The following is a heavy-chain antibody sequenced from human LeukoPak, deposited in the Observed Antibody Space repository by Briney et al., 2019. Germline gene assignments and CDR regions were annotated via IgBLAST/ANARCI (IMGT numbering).Heavy chain of an antibody. J-gene: IGHJ4*02. Sequence: SETLSLTCTVSGGSISSSSYYWGWLRQPPGKGLEWIGSIYYSGSTYYNPSLKSRVTISVDTSKNQFSLKLSSVTAADTAVYYCARQGSGSSDFDYWGQGTLVTVSS. CDR1: GGSISSSSYY. D-gene: IGHD3-10*01. CDR3: ARQGSGSSDFDY. V-gene: IGHV4-39*01. CDR2: IYYSGST.